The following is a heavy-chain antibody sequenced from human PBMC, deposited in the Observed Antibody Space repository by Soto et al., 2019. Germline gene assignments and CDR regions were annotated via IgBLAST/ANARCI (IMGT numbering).Heavy chain of an antibody. D-gene: IGHD6-13*01. CDR3: ARGSSWFYWYFDL. CDR2: INHSGST. J-gene: IGHJ2*01. CDR1: GGSFSGNY. V-gene: IGHV4-34*01. Sequence: SETLSLTCAVYGGSFSGNYWSWIRQPPGKGLEWIGEINHSGSTNYNPSLKSRVNMSVDTSKKQFSLKLSSVTAADTAVYYCARGSSWFYWYFDLWGRGTLVTVSS.